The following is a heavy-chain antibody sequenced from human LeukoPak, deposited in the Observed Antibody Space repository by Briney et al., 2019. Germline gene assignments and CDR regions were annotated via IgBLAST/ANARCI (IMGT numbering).Heavy chain of an antibody. CDR3: ARVGWFGELLNFDY. Sequence: NASETLSLTCAVYGGSFSGYYWSWIRQPPGKGLEWIGEINHSGSTNYNPSLKSRVTISVDTSKNQFSLKLSSVTAADTAVYYCARVGWFGELLNFDYWGQGTLVTVSS. J-gene: IGHJ4*02. CDR2: INHSGST. CDR1: GGSFSGYY. V-gene: IGHV4-34*01. D-gene: IGHD3-10*01.